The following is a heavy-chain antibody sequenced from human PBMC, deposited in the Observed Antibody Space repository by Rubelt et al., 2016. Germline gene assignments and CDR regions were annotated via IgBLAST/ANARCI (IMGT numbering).Heavy chain of an antibody. CDR1: GFTFSSYA. V-gene: IGHV3-30*04. J-gene: IGHJ3*02. CDR2: ISYDGSNT. Sequence: QVQLVESGGGVVQPGRSLRLSCAASGFTFSSYAMHWVRQAPGKGLEWVAVISYDGSNTSYADSVKGRFTIPRDKAKNTLYLQMKRRRAEDTAVYYCGSGRVRGVNNCFDIWGQGTMVTVS. CDR3: GSGRVRGVNNCFDI. D-gene: IGHD3-10*01.